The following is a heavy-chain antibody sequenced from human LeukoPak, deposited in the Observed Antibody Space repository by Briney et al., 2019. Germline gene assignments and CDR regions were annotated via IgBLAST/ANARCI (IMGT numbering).Heavy chain of an antibody. V-gene: IGHV1-69*05. CDR3: ARQGDYYDSSGQRNYFDY. CDR2: IIPIFGTA. D-gene: IGHD3-22*01. J-gene: IGHJ4*02. CDR1: GGTFSSYA. Sequence: ASVKVSCKASGGTFSSYAISWVRRAPGQGLEWMGRIIPIFGTANYAQKFQGRVTITTDESTSTAYMELSSLRSEDTAVYYCARQGDYYDSSGQRNYFDYWGQGTLVTVSS.